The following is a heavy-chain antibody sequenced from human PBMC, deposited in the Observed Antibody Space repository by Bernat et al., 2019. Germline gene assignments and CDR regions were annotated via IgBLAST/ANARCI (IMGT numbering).Heavy chain of an antibody. Sequence: EVQLLESGGGLVQPGGSLRLSCAASGFTFSSYAMSWVRQASGKGLEWVSAISGSGGSTYYADSVKGRFTISRDNSKNTLYLQMNSLRAEDTAVYYCAKEGYYDSSGYPSWFDPWGQGTLVTVSS. V-gene: IGHV3-23*01. CDR1: GFTFSSYA. CDR3: AKEGYYDSSGYPSWFDP. CDR2: ISGSGGST. D-gene: IGHD3-22*01. J-gene: IGHJ5*02.